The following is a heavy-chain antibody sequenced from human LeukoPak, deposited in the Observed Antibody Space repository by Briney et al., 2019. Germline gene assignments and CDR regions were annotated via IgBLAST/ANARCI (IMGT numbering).Heavy chain of an antibody. J-gene: IGHJ5*02. D-gene: IGHD3-22*01. CDR1: GFSFTSYW. Sequence: GGSLRLSCAASGFSFTSYWMSWVRQAPGKGLEWVANIKHDGSETYYVDSVKGRFTVSRDNAKNSLYLQMSSLRAEDTAVYYCERHGTYDYDSSGYLRPWGRGTLVTVSS. CDR3: ERHGTYDYDSSGYLRP. V-gene: IGHV3-7*04. CDR2: IKHDGSET.